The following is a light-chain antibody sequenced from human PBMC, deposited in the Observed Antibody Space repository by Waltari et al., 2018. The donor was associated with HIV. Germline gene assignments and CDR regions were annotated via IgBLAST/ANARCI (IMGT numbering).Light chain of an antibody. CDR2: HSS. J-gene: IGKJ4*01. V-gene: IGKV3D-15*01. CDR1: QNVDDK. CDR3: QQYHHWPPLT. Sequence: DILLTQSPPTISVSPVGRVTASCRASQNVDDKLAWYQQKPGQSPRLLIYHSSVRAAGVPTRFGGAGSATNFTLTITSLQSEDFALYFCQQYHHWPPLTFGGGSRVELK.